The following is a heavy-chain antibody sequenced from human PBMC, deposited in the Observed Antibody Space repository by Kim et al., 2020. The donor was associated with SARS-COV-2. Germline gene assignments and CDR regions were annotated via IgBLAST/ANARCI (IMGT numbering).Heavy chain of an antibody. CDR2: ISYDGSNK. V-gene: IGHV3-30*04. D-gene: IGHD2-15*01. CDR3: ARGVGYCSGGSCYNNDY. J-gene: IGHJ4*01. Sequence: GGSLRLSCAASGFTFSSYAMHWVRQAPGKGLEWVAVISYDGSNKYYADSVKGRFTISRDNSKNTLYLQMNSLRAEDTAVYYCARGVGYCSGGSCYNNDY. CDR1: GFTFSSYA.